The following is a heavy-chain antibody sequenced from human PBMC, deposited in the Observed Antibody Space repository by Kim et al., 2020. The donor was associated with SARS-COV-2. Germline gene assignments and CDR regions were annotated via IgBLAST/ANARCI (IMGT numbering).Heavy chain of an antibody. V-gene: IGHV4-59*13. D-gene: IGHD6-13*01. J-gene: IGHJ3*02. Sequence: SETLSLTCTVSGGSISSYYWSWIRQPPGKGLEWIGYIYYSGSTNYNPSLKSRVTISVDTSKNQFSLKLSSVTAADTAVYYCARGVFTIAATGTYAFDNW. CDR2: IYYSGST. CDR1: GGSISSYY. CDR3: ARGVFTIAATGTYAFDN.